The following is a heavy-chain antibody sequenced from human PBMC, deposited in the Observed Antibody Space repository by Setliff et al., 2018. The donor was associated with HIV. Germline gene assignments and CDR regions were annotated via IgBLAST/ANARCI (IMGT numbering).Heavy chain of an antibody. CDR1: GYSISSGYY. J-gene: IGHJ4*02. V-gene: IGHV4-38-2*01. CDR2: IYHSGSA. D-gene: IGHD3-22*01. Sequence: PSETLSLTCAVSGYSISSGYYWGWIRQPPGKGLEWIGTIYHSGSAYYNPSLKSRVTISVDTSKNQFSLKLSSVTAAGTAVYYCARRWSYYYDLFDYWGQGTLVTVSS. CDR3: ARRWSYYYDLFDY.